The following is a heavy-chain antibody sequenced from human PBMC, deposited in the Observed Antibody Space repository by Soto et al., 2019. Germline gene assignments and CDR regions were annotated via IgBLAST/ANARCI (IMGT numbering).Heavy chain of an antibody. CDR3: AKDSSSGWYDWLDY. J-gene: IGHJ4*02. CDR2: ISGSGGST. D-gene: IGHD6-19*01. Sequence: GGSLRLSCAASGFTFSTYAMSWVRQAPGKGLEWVSAISGSGGSTYYADSVKGRFTISRDNSKNTLYLQMNSLRAEDTAVYYCAKDSSSGWYDWLDYWGQGTLVTVSS. V-gene: IGHV3-23*01. CDR1: GFTFSTYA.